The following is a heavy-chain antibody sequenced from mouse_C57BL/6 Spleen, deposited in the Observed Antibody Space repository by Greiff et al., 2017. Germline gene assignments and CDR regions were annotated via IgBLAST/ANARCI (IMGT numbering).Heavy chain of an antibody. V-gene: IGHV1-64*01. CDR2: IHPNSGST. CDR1: GYTFTSYW. Sequence: QVQLQQPGAELVKPGASVKLSCTASGYTFTSYWMHWVKQRPGQGLEWIGMIHPNSGSTNYNEKFKSKATLTVDKSSSTAYMQLSGLTSEDSAVYDCARGAMGDYVDYWGQGTTLTVSA. J-gene: IGHJ2*01. CDR3: ARGAMGDYVDY.